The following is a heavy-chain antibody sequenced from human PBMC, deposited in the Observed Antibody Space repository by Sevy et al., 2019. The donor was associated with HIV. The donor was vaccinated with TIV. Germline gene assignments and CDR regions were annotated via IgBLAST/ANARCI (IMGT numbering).Heavy chain of an antibody. Sequence: GGSLRLSCAASGFTFSSYAMHWVRQAPGKGLEWVAVISYDGSNKYYADSVKGRFTISRDNSKNTLYLQMNSLRAEDTAVYYCARDPGDGFGWDHWLDPWGQGTLVTVSS. CDR1: GFTFSSYA. V-gene: IGHV3-30-3*01. D-gene: IGHD3-3*01. CDR2: ISYDGSNK. CDR3: ARDPGDGFGWDHWLDP. J-gene: IGHJ5*02.